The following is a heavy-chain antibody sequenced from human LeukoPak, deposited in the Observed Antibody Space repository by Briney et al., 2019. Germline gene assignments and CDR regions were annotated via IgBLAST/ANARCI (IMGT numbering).Heavy chain of an antibody. CDR1: GFTFSSYS. V-gene: IGHV3-21*01. CDR2: ISSSSSYI. Sequence: PGGSLRLSCAASGFTFSSYSMNWVRQAPGKGLEWVSSISSSSSYIYYADSVKGRFTISRDNAKNPLYLQMNSLRSEDTAVYYWGRDSFRELFGGGDYWGQGTLVTVSS. J-gene: IGHJ4*02. D-gene: IGHD3-10*02. CDR3: GRDSFRELFGGGDY.